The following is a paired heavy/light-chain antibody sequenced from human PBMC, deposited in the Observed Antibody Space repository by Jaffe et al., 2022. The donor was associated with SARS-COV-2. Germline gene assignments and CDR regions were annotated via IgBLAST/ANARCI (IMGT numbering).Heavy chain of an antibody. CDR3: AREFCGGDCRLGLDAFDI. Sequence: QVQLQESGPGLVKPSQTLSLTCTVSGASIASGNYYWSWFRQPAGKGLEWIGRMFTSGKTDYSPSLLSRVTISVDPSKNQFSLRLTSVTAADTARYYCAREFCGGDCRLGLDAFDIWGQGTMVTVSS. CDR1: GASIASGNYY. CDR2: MFTSGKT. V-gene: IGHV4-61*02. J-gene: IGHJ3*02. D-gene: IGHD2-21*02.
Light chain of an antibody. CDR1: SSNIGYSY. Sequence: QSVLTQPPSVSAAPGQKVTISCSGSSSNIGYSYVSWYQQFPGTAPKLLIHDNNKRFSGIPDRFSASKSGTSAALVITGLQTGDEADYYCGTWNGGLSAGWVFGGGTRLTVL. CDR2: DNN. J-gene: IGLJ3*02. CDR3: GTWNGGLSAGWV. V-gene: IGLV1-51*01.